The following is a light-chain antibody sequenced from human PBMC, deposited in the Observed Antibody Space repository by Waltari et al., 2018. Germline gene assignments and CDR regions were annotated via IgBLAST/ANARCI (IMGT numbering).Light chain of an antibody. V-gene: IGKV3-20*01. CDR2: GAS. Sequence: CRASQSVSRTLAWYQQKPGQAPRLHIFGASNRATGIPDSFSGSGSGTDFSLIITRLEPEDSAMYYCQHYVRLPATFGQGTKVEIK. J-gene: IGKJ1*01. CDR1: QSVSRT. CDR3: QHYVRLPAT.